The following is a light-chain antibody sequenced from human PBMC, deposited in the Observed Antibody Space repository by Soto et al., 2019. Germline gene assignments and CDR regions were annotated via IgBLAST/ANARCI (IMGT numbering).Light chain of an antibody. CDR1: SSDVGGYNY. J-gene: IGLJ2*01. CDR3: SSYTSTTASVV. V-gene: IGLV2-14*01. Sequence: QSALTQPASVSGSLGQSITISCTGTSSDVGGYNYVSWYQQHPGKAPKLIIYEVFNRPSGVSTRFAGSKSANTASLTISGLQAEDEVDYYCSSYTSTTASVVFGGGTQLTVL. CDR2: EVF.